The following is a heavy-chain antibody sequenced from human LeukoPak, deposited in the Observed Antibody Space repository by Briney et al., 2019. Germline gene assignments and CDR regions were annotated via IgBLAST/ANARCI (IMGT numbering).Heavy chain of an antibody. V-gene: IGHV3-30*02. CDR3: AKDLSSGSRRAY. Sequence: GGSLRLSCATSGFTFSNYGMHWVRQAPGKGLEWVAFIRFDGSTKYYADSVKGRFTISRDNSKNTLYLQMNSLRAEDTGVYYCAKDLSSGSRRAYWGQGTLVTVSS. CDR1: GFTFSNYG. CDR2: IRFDGSTK. J-gene: IGHJ4*02. D-gene: IGHD6-19*01.